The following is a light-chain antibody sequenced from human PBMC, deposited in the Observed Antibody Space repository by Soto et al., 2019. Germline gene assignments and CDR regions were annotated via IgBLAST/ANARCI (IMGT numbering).Light chain of an antibody. V-gene: IGKV1-5*01. J-gene: IGKJ1*01. CDR3: QQYNTFWT. CDR1: QSISSW. CDR2: DVS. Sequence: DIQMTQSPSSVSASVGDRVTITCRASQSISSWLAWYQQKPGKAPKLLIYDVSSLESGVPSRFSGSGSGTEFTLTISSLQPDDVATYYCQQYNTFWTFGQGTKVDIK.